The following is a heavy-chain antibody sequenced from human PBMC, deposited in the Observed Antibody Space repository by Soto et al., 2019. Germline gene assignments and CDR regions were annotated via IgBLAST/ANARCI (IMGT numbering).Heavy chain of an antibody. CDR2: INHSGST. Sequence: PSETLSLTCAVYGGSFSGYYWSWIRQPPGKGLEWIGEINHSGSTNYNPSLKSRVTISVDTSKNQFSLKLSPVTAADTAVYYCARGRGTIVGVVILSYYYDMDVWGQGTTVTVSS. V-gene: IGHV4-34*01. CDR3: ARGRGTIVGVVILSYYYDMDV. J-gene: IGHJ6*02. CDR1: GGSFSGYY. D-gene: IGHD3-3*01.